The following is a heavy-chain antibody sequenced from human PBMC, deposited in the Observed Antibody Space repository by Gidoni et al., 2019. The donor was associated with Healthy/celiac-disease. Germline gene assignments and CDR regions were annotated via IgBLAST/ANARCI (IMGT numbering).Heavy chain of an antibody. Sequence: EVQLVESGGGLVQPGGSLRLSCAASGFTFSSSSMNWVRQAPGKGLEWVSYISSSSSTIYYADSVKGRFTISRDNAKNSLYLQMNSLRDEDTAVYYCARDVGSGSDYYYYYMDVWGKGTTVTVSS. CDR1: GFTFSSSS. J-gene: IGHJ6*03. D-gene: IGHD3-10*01. CDR2: ISSSSSTI. V-gene: IGHV3-48*02. CDR3: ARDVGSGSDYYYYYMDV.